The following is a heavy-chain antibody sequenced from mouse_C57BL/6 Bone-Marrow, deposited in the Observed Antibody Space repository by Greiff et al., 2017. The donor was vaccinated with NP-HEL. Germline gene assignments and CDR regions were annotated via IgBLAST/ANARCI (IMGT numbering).Heavy chain of an antibody. D-gene: IGHD1-1*01. V-gene: IGHV1-69*01. J-gene: IGHJ1*03. CDR1: GYTFTSYW. CDR3: ARRHYYGSSYVSPYWYFDV. Sequence: QVQLQQPGAELVMPGASVKLSCKASGYTFTSYWMHWVKQRPGQGLEWIGEIDPSDSYTNSNQKFKGKSTLTVDKSSSTAYMQLSSLTSEDSAVYYCARRHYYGSSYVSPYWYFDVWGTGTTVTVSS. CDR2: IDPSDSYT.